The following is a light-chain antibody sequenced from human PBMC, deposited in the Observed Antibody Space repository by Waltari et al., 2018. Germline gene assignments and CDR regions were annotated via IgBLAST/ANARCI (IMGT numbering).Light chain of an antibody. V-gene: IGKV3-11*01. J-gene: IGKJ2*01. CDR2: DAS. CDR1: QSVQIY. CDR3: QQRSNWPPYT. Sequence: VLTQSPATLSLSPGETATLSCRASQSVQIYLAWYQQKPGQAPRLPISDASTRVTGTPARFRGSGSGTDFTLTISSLEPEDFAVYYCQQRSNWPPYTFGQGTKLEI.